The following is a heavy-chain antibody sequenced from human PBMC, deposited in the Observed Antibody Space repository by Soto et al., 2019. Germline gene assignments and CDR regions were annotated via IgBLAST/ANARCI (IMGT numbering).Heavy chain of an antibody. V-gene: IGHV4-39*01. J-gene: IGHJ5*02. Sequence: SETLSLTCTVSGGSISSSGYYWGWIRQPPGKGLEWIGSIYYSGSPYYTPSLKSRVTISVDTSKNQFSLKLSSVTAADTAVYYCARSFASGYCSGGSCPSGWFDPWGQGTLVTVSS. CDR2: IYYSGSP. D-gene: IGHD2-15*01. CDR1: GGSISSSGYY. CDR3: ARSFASGYCSGGSCPSGWFDP.